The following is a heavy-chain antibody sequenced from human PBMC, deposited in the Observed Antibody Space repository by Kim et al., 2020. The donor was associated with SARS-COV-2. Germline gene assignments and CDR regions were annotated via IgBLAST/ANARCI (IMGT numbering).Heavy chain of an antibody. Sequence: SQTLSLTCAISGDSVSSNSAAWNWIRQSPSRGLEWLGRTYYRSKWYNDYAVSVKSRITINPDTSKNQFSLQLNSVTPEDTAVYYCARDESMGIGSSPYYYYYGMDVWGQGTTVTVSS. CDR2: TYYRSKWYN. V-gene: IGHV6-1*01. D-gene: IGHD6-13*01. CDR1: GDSVSSNSAA. J-gene: IGHJ6*02. CDR3: ARDESMGIGSSPYYYYYGMDV.